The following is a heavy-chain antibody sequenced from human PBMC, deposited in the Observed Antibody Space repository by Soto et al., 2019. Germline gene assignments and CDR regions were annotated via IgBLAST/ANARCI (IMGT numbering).Heavy chain of an antibody. CDR3: AREGGESSDGLYYFDS. Sequence: SETLSLTCTVSGGSTSSDNYWSWIRQPPGKGLEWIGHIYYSGNTDYNPSLKSRLAISIDTSKDQFSLKLSSVTAADTAVYFCAREGGESSDGLYYFDSWGQGSLVTVSS. CDR1: GGSTSSDNY. J-gene: IGHJ4*02. D-gene: IGHD3-16*01. CDR2: IYYSGNT. V-gene: IGHV4-30-4*01.